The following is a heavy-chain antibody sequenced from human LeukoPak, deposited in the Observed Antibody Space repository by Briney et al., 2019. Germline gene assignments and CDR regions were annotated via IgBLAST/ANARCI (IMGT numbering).Heavy chain of an antibody. CDR1: GGSISSGSYY. CDR3: AREAFRDYYGSGGRGGVSWFDP. Sequence: SETLSLTCTVSGGSISSGSYYWSWIRQPAGKGLEWIGRIYTSGSTNYNPSLKSRVTMSVDTSKNQFSLKLNSVTAADTAVYYCAREAFRDYYGSGGRGGVSWFDPWGQGTLVTVSS. V-gene: IGHV4-61*02. J-gene: IGHJ5*02. CDR2: IYTSGST. D-gene: IGHD3-10*01.